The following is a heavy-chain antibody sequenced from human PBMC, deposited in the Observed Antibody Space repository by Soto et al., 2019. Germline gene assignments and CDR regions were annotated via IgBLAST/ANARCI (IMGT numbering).Heavy chain of an antibody. CDR1: GYTFISYA. V-gene: IGHV1-3*01. CDR2: INAGNGKT. D-gene: IGHD3-9*01. Sequence: GASVKVSCKASGYTFISYAMHWVRQAPGQNLEWMGWINAGNGKTNYSQQFQGRVTITRDTSASAAYMELSSLRSEDTAVYYCLVLRLLAPYWGQGTLVTVSS. CDR3: LVLRLLAPY. J-gene: IGHJ4*02.